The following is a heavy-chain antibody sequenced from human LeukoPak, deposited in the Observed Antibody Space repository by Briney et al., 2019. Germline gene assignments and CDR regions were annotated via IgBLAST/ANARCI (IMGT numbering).Heavy chain of an antibody. J-gene: IGHJ4*02. V-gene: IGHV3-11*01. CDR2: ISSSGSTI. D-gene: IGHD1-20*01. CDR1: GFTFSDFY. CDR3: ARRRYNWNAIDY. Sequence: GGSLRLSCAASGFTFSDFYMSWIRQAPGKGLEWVSYISSSGSTIYYADSVKGRFTISRDNAKNSLYLQMNNLRAEDTAVYYCARRRYNWNAIDYWGQGTLVTVSS.